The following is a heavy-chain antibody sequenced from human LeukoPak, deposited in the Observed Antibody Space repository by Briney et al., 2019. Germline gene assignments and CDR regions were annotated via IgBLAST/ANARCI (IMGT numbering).Heavy chain of an antibody. J-gene: IGHJ4*02. D-gene: IGHD5-18*01. V-gene: IGHV1-2*02. CDR3: ARTAMVTPYYYDY. CDR1: GYIFTGYY. CDR2: VNPNTGGT. Sequence: ASVKVSCKASGYIFTGYYMHWVRQAPGQGLEWMGWVNPNTGGTNFAQKFQGRVTTTSDTSISTAYMELSRLRSDDTALYYCARTAMVTPYYYDYWGQGTLVTVSS.